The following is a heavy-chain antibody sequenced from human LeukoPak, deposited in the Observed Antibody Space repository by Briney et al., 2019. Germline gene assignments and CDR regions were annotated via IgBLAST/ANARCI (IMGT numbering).Heavy chain of an antibody. J-gene: IGHJ3*02. V-gene: IGHV4-59*01. Sequence: SETLSLTCTVSGGSISTFYWSWIRQPPGKGLEWIGYIYYSGSTNYNPSLKSRLTISVDTSKNQFSLKLSSVTAADTAVYYCARDAYSGSYLADAFDIWGQGTMVTVSS. CDR1: GGSISTFY. CDR2: IYYSGST. D-gene: IGHD1-26*01. CDR3: ARDAYSGSYLADAFDI.